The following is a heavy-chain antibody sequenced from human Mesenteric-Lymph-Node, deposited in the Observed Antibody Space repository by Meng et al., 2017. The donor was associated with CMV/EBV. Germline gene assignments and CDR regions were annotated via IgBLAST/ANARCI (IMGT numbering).Heavy chain of an antibody. D-gene: IGHD1-26*01. J-gene: IGHJ6*02. CDR1: GFTFSGYA. V-gene: IGHV3-30*19. Sequence: GESLKISCAASGFTFSGYAMHWVRQAPGKGLEWVAVISYDGSNKYYADSVKGRFTISRDNSKNTLYLQMNSLRAEDTAVYYCAREGGWELPIYGMDVWGQGTTVTVSS. CDR2: ISYDGSNK. CDR3: AREGGWELPIYGMDV.